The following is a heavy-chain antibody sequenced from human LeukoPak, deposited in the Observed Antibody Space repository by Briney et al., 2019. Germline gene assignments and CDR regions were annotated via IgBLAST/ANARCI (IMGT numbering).Heavy chain of an antibody. CDR2: INHSGST. CDR3: ARHPFSSPFDF. J-gene: IGHJ4*02. V-gene: IGHV4-34*01. CDR1: GGSFSGYY. Sequence: SETLSLTCAVYGGSFSGYYWSWIRQPPGKGLEWIGEINHSGSTNYNPSLKSRVTLSMDTSKNQFSLKLTSVTAADTAVYYCARHPFSSPFDFWGQGTLVTVSS. D-gene: IGHD2/OR15-2a*01.